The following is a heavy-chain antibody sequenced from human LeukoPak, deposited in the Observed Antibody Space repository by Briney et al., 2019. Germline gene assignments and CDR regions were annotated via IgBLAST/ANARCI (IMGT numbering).Heavy chain of an antibody. Sequence: PSETLSLTCTVSGGSISSCYWSWIRQPPGKGLEWIGYIYYSGSTNYNPSLKSRVTISVDTSKNQFSLKLSSVAAADTAVYYCARVGGQGSGSYYNIYWYFDLWGRGTLVTVSS. CDR2: IYYSGST. CDR3: ARVGGQGSGSYYNIYWYFDL. CDR1: GGSISSCY. V-gene: IGHV4-59*01. D-gene: IGHD3-10*01. J-gene: IGHJ2*01.